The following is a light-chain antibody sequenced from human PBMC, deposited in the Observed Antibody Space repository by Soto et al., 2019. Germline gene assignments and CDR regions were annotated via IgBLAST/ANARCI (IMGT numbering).Light chain of an antibody. V-gene: IGLV2-14*01. CDR3: CSNTGSSTTPVV. CDR1: SSDVGGYNH. Sequence: QSVLTQPASVSGSPGQSITISCTGTSSDVGGYNHVAWYQQHPGKAPKLIIYDVSNRPSGVSNRFSGSKSGNTASLTISGLQAEDEADYYCCSNTGSSTTPVVFGGGTKLTVL. CDR2: DVS. J-gene: IGLJ2*01.